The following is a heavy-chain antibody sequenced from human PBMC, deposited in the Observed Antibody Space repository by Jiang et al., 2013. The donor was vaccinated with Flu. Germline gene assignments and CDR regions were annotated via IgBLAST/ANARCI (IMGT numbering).Heavy chain of an antibody. CDR1: GYTLTELS. V-gene: IGHV1-24*01. CDR3: ATGSRGPIGSSAFNWFDP. CDR2: FDPEDGET. D-gene: IGHD2-2*01. Sequence: SGAEVKKPGASVKVSCKVSGYTLTELSMHWVRQAPGKGLEWMGGFDPEDGETIYAQKFQGRVTMTEDTSTDTAYMELSSLRSEDTAVYYCATGSRGPIGSSAFNWFDPWGQGTLVTVSS. J-gene: IGHJ5*02.